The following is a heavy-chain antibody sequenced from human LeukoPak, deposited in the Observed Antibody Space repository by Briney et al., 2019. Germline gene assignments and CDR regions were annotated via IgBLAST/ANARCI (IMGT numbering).Heavy chain of an antibody. V-gene: IGHV3-74*01. CDR1: GFSFSTTW. CDR3: AKDGDWAFDH. Sequence: GGSLRLSCAASGFSFSTTWMHWVRQVPGKGLVWVSRIQGDGSGIIYADSVKGRFTISRDNAKNTLYLQMNSLSDEDTAVYYCAKDGDWAFDHWAQGTLVSVSS. J-gene: IGHJ4*02. D-gene: IGHD2-21*02. CDR2: IQGDGSGI.